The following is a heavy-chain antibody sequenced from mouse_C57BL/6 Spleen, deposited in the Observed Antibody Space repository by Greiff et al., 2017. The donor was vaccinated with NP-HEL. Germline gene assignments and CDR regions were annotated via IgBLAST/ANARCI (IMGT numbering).Heavy chain of an antibody. CDR1: GFSLTSYG. CDR3: ARYLFHYYGSSLYAMDY. J-gene: IGHJ4*01. V-gene: IGHV2-2*01. D-gene: IGHD1-1*01. Sequence: QVQLQQSGPGLVQPSQSLSITCTVSGFSLTSYGVHWVRQSPGKGLEWLGVIWSGGSTDYNAAFISRLSISKDNSKSQVFFKMNSLQADDTAIYYCARYLFHYYGSSLYAMDYWGQGTSVTVSS. CDR2: IWSGGST.